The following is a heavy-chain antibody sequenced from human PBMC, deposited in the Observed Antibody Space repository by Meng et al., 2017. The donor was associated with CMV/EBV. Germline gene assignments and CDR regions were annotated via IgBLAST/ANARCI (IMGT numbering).Heavy chain of an antibody. J-gene: IGHJ5*02. CDR2: IYYSGST. Sequence: SETLSLTCSISGGSIRVDSYFWGWVRQSPGRGLEWIGYIYYSGSTNYNPSLKSRVTISVDTSKNQFSLKLSSVTAADTAVYYCARCVVVPAAHATPRIWFDPWGQGTLVTVSS. CDR1: GGSIRVDSYF. D-gene: IGHD2-2*01. CDR3: ARCVVVPAAHATPRIWFDP. V-gene: IGHV4-61*01.